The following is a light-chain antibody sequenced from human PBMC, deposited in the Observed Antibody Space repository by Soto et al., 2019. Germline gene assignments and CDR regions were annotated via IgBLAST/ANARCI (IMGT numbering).Light chain of an antibody. V-gene: IGKV1-5*03. CDR2: KAS. J-gene: IGKJ3*01. CDR3: QQYISYLFT. CDR1: QTISSW. Sequence: DIQMTQSPSTLSGSVGDRVTITCRASQTISSWLAWYQQKPGKAPKLLIYKASSLESGVPSRFSGSGSGTEFTLTISSLQPDDFATYYCQQYISYLFTFGPGTKVDIK.